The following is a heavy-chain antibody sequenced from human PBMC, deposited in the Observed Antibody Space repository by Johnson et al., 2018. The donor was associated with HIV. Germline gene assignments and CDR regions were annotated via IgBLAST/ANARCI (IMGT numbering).Heavy chain of an antibody. J-gene: IGHJ3*02. V-gene: IGHV3-72*01. CDR2: TRNKANSYTT. CDR1: GFTFSDHY. CDR3: ARSPRNPGLDAFDI. D-gene: IGHD1-14*01. Sequence: QLVESGGGLDQPGGSLRLSCAASGFTFSDHYMDWVRQALGKGLEWVGRTRNKANSYTTEYAASVKGRFTISRDDSKNSLYLQINSLKTEDTAVYYCARSPRNPGLDAFDIWGQGTVVTVSS.